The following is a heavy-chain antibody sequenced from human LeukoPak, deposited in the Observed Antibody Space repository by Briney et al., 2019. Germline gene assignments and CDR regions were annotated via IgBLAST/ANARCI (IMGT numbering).Heavy chain of an antibody. V-gene: IGHV3-66*01. Sequence: GGSLRLSCAASGFTVSSNCMSWVRQAPGKGLEWVSIICGSDSTCYADSVKGRFIISRDNSKLYLQMNSLRAEDTAVYYCAKAGLWTYGFQDFWGQGTLVIVSS. J-gene: IGHJ4*02. D-gene: IGHD3-10*01. CDR1: GFTVSSNC. CDR3: AKAGLWTYGFQDF. CDR2: ICGSDST.